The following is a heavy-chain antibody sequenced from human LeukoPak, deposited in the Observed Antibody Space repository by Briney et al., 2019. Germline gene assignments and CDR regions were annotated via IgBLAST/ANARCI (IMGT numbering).Heavy chain of an antibody. CDR2: IWYDGSNK. J-gene: IGHJ3*02. Sequence: QPGRSPRLSCAASGFTFSSYGMHWVRQAPGKGLEWVAVIWYDGSNKYYADSVKGRFTISRDNSKNTLYLQMNSLRAEDTAVYYCARDSTSYYYDSSGYDAFDIWGQGTMVTVSS. CDR1: GFTFSSYG. V-gene: IGHV3-33*01. D-gene: IGHD3-22*01. CDR3: ARDSTSYYYDSSGYDAFDI.